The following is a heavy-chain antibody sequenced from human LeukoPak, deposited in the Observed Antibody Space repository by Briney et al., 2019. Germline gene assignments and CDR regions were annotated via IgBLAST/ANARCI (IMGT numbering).Heavy chain of an antibody. V-gene: IGHV3-11*01. D-gene: IGHD4-17*01. Sequence: GGSLRLSCTVSGFTLTDHYMSWFRQSPGRGLEWISWITSSGTTRDYADSVKGRFTISRDNTKNSVYLQMTNLRPDDTAVYYCARDPDYGDPYWGQGTLVTVSS. CDR3: ARDPDYGDPY. J-gene: IGHJ4*02. CDR1: GFTLTDHY. CDR2: ITSSGTTR.